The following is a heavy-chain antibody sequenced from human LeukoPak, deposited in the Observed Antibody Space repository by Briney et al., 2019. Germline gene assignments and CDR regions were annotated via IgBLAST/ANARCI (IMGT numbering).Heavy chain of an antibody. V-gene: IGHV4-38-2*02. CDR3: ARGLRGYCSGGSCYGPRGLGY. CDR2: INHSGST. Sequence: SETLSLTCTVSGYSISSGYYWGWIRQPPGKGLEWIGEINHSGSTNYNPSLKSRVTISVDTSKNQFSLKLSSVTAADTAVYYCARGLRGYCSGGSCYGPRGLGYWGQGTLVTVSS. CDR1: GYSISSGYY. J-gene: IGHJ4*02. D-gene: IGHD2-15*01.